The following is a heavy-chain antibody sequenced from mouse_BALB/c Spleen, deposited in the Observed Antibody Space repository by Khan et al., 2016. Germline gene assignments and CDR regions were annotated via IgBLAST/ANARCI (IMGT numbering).Heavy chain of an antibody. CDR2: LSYSGST. CDR3: ARWDY. V-gene: IGHV3-2*02. Sequence: EVQLQESGPGLVKPSQSLSLTCTVTGYSITSDYAWNWIRQFPGNKLEWMGYLSYSGSTSYNPSLKSRISITRDTSKNQFFLPWNSLTTETPATYYCARWDYWGQGTPLTVSS. J-gene: IGHJ2*01. CDR1: GYSITSDYA.